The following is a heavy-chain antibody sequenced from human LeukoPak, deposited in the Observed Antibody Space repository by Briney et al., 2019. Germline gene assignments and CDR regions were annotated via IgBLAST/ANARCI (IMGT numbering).Heavy chain of an antibody. CDR1: GGSISSGDYY. J-gene: IGHJ3*02. Sequence: PSQTLSLTCTVSGGSISSGDYYWSWIRQPPGKGLEWIGYIYYSWITYYNPSLRSRVTISVDTSKNQFSLKLSSVTAADTAVYYCARDRLLVRGVWNAFDIWGQGTMVTVSS. D-gene: IGHD3-10*01. CDR3: ARDRLLVRGVWNAFDI. CDR2: IYYSWIT. V-gene: IGHV4-30-4*01.